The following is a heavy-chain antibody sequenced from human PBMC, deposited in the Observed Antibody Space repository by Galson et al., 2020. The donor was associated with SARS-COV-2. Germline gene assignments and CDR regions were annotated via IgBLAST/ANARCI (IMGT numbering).Heavy chain of an antibody. CDR3: VRHGYCSSGSCSANDAFHI. CDR2: MYYIGSS. D-gene: IGHD2-2*03. Sequence: ETSETLSLTCSVSGASLSSDFWSWIRQPPGKGLEWIGFMYYIGSSNNNPSLKNRVTISVDMSKSHLSLELRSVTAADTAVYYCVRHGYCSSGSCSANDAFHIWGQGTMVTVSS. CDR1: GASLSSDF. J-gene: IGHJ3*02. V-gene: IGHV4-59*08.